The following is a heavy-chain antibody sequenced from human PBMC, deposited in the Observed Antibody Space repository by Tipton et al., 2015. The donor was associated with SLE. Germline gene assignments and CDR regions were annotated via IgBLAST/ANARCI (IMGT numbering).Heavy chain of an antibody. J-gene: IGHJ5*02. CDR1: GGSFSGYY. CDR3: ASTDSGLENWFDP. CDR2: INHSGST. Sequence: TLSLTCAVYGGSFSGYYWSWIRQPPGKGLEWIGEINHSGSTNYNPSLKSRVTISVDTSKNQFSLKLSSVTAADTAVYYCASTDSGLENWFDPWGQGTLVTVSS. V-gene: IGHV4-34*01. D-gene: IGHD5-12*01.